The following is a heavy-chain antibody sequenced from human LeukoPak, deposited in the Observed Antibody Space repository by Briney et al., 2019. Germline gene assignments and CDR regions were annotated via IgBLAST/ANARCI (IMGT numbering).Heavy chain of an antibody. CDR2: IYYSGST. CDR1: GGSISSSSYY. CDR3: AGHRYCSSTSCLDY. D-gene: IGHD2-2*01. V-gene: IGHV4-39*01. Sequence: PSETLSLTCTGSGGSISSSSYYWGWIRQPPGKGLEWIGSIYYSGSTYYNPSLKSRVTISVDTSKNQFSLKLSSVTAADTAVYYCAGHRYCSSTSCLDYWGQGTLVTVSS. J-gene: IGHJ4*02.